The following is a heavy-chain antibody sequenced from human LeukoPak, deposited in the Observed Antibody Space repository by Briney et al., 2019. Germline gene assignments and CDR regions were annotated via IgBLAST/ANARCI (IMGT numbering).Heavy chain of an antibody. D-gene: IGHD2-2*01. CDR2: IYRSGST. J-gene: IGHJ6*03. CDR1: GYSISSGYY. CDR3: ARGDCSSTICYSPMDV. V-gene: IGHV4-38-2*02. Sequence: SETLSLTCTVSGYSISSGYYWVWIRQPPGKGLEWIGSIYRSGSTNYNPSLKSRVTISVDTSKNQFSLKVNSVTAADTAVYYCARGDCSSTICYSPMDVWGKGTTATVSS.